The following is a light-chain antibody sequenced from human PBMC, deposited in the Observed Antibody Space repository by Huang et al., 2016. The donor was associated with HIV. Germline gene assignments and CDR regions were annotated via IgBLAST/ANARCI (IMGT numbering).Light chain of an antibody. Sequence: EVMMTQSPATLSVSPGERANIPCRASPTISNNLAWFQQKPGQSPSPLIYGASARAAGIPVRFSGSGSGTEFTLTISSAQSEDFTLYYCQQYSIWPYTFGQGTKLEIK. CDR3: QQYSIWPYT. V-gene: IGKV3-15*01. J-gene: IGKJ2*01. CDR1: PTISNN. CDR2: GAS.